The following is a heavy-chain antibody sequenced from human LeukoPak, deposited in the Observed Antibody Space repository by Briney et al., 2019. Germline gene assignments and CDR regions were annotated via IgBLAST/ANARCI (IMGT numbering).Heavy chain of an antibody. Sequence: TGGSLRLSCAASGFTFSSYAMSWVRQAPGKGLEWVANIKQDGSEKYYVDSVKGRFTISRDNAKNSLYLQVNSLRAEDTAVYYCARAGLLWFGESRMDVWGQGTTVTVSS. D-gene: IGHD3-10*01. CDR3: ARAGLLWFGESRMDV. J-gene: IGHJ6*02. CDR1: GFTFSSYA. V-gene: IGHV3-7*01. CDR2: IKQDGSEK.